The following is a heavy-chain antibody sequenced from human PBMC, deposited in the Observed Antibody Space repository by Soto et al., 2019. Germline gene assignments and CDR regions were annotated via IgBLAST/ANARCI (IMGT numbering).Heavy chain of an antibody. CDR2: IKSKTDGGTT. D-gene: IGHD3-22*01. CDR3: TTSRVTYYYDSSGSLSTYAFDI. Sequence: GGSLRLSCAASGFTFSNAWMSWVRQAPGKGLEWVGRIKSKTDGGTTDYAAPVKGRFTISRDDSKNTLYLQMNSLKTEDTAVYYCTTSRVTYYYDSSGSLSTYAFDIWGQGTMVTVSS. J-gene: IGHJ3*02. V-gene: IGHV3-15*01. CDR1: GFTFSNAW.